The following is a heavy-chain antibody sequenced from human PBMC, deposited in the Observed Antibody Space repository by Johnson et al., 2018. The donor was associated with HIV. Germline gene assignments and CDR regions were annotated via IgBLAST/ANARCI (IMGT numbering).Heavy chain of an antibody. CDR3: AGDRITDYDFWGGDVGAFDI. D-gene: IGHD3-3*01. J-gene: IGHJ3*02. CDR2: ISYNGSNE. Sequence: QVQLVESGGGVVQPGRSLRLSCAASGFTFSSYAMHWVRQAPGKGLEWVAVISYNGSNEYYADSVKGRFTISRDNSKNTLYLQVNSLSPEDTARYYCAGDRITDYDFWGGDVGAFDIWGQGTMVTVSS. CDR1: GFTFSSYA. V-gene: IGHV3-30*04.